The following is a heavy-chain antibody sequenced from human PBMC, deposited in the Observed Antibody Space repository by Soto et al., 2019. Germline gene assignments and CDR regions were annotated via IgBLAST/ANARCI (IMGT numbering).Heavy chain of an antibody. CDR1: GFTLGASA. CDR2: IGSRGETYAT. CDR3: SRHDSECSFY. V-gene: IGHV3-73*01. D-gene: IGHD3-10*02. J-gene: IGHJ4*02. Sequence: GGSLRLPCAASGFTLGASALQWVRQASGKGLEWLGRIGSRGETYATTYAASVKGRFTISRDDSKKTAYLQMNSLESEDTAVYYCSRHDSECSFYSGRGPLVTLFS.